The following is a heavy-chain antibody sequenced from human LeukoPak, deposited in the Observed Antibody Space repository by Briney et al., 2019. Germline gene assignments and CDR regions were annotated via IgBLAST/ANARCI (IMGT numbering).Heavy chain of an antibody. J-gene: IGHJ1*01. CDR2: IYYSGST. CDR1: GGSISSGDYY. Sequence: SQTLSLTCTVSGGSISSGDYYWSWIRQPPGKGLEWIGYIYYSGSTNYNPSLKSRVTISVDTSKNQFSLKLSSVTAADTAVYYCASTFESWYFQHWGQGTLVTVPS. V-gene: IGHV4-30-4*08. D-gene: IGHD3-9*01. CDR3: ASTFESWYFQH.